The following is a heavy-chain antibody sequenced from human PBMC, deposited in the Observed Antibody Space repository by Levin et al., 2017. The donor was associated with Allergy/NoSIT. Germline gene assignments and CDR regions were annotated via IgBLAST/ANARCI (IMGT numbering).Heavy chain of an antibody. CDR2: ISYDGSNK. V-gene: IGHV3-30*18. CDR3: AKDSTQGGGIAVAGLLY. D-gene: IGHD6-19*01. Sequence: GGSLRLSCAASGFTFSSYGMHWVRQAPGKGLEWVAVISYDGSNKYYADSVKGRFTISRDNSKNTLYLQMNSLRAEDTAVYYCAKDSTQGGGIAVAGLLYWGQGTLVTVSS. CDR1: GFTFSSYG. J-gene: IGHJ4*02.